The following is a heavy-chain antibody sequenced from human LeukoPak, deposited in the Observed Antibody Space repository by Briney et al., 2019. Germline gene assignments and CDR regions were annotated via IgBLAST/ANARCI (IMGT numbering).Heavy chain of an antibody. V-gene: IGHV3-7*01. Sequence: GGSLRLSCAASGFTFSSYWMNWARQAPGKGLEWVASINHNGNVNYYVDSVKGRFTISRDNAKNTLYLQMNSLRAEDTAVYYCARSLSHESTRWGQGTLVTVSS. CDR3: ARSLSHESTR. J-gene: IGHJ4*02. CDR1: GFTFSSYW. CDR2: INHNGNVN. D-gene: IGHD5/OR15-5a*01.